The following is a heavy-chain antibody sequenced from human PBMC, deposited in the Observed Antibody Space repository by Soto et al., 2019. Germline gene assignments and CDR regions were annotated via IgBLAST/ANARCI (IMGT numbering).Heavy chain of an antibody. Sequence: EMQLVESGGGWIQPGESLRLSCAASGFSVSSNSMNWVRQAPGKGLEWVSVIHSDVTTYFADSVKGRFIISRDNLKNMLYLQMNSLRAEDTAIYYCARELSGSWYNWFDPWGQGTLVTVSS. CDR3: ARELSGSWYNWFDP. CDR2: IHSDVTT. J-gene: IGHJ5*02. V-gene: IGHV3-53*01. CDR1: GFSVSSNS. D-gene: IGHD6-13*01.